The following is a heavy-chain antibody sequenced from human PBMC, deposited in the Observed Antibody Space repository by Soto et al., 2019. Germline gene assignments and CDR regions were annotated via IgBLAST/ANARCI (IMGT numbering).Heavy chain of an antibody. J-gene: IGHJ4*02. D-gene: IGHD2-2*01. CDR1: GGSFSGYY. V-gene: IGHV4-34*01. CDR3: ARRCPRDIVVVPAASGSFDY. Sequence: PSETLSLTCAVYGGSFSGYYWSWIRQPPGKGLEWIGEINHSGSTNYNPSLKSRVTISVDTSKNQFSLKLSSVTAADTAVYYCARRCPRDIVVVPAASGSFDYWGQGTLVTVSS. CDR2: INHSGST.